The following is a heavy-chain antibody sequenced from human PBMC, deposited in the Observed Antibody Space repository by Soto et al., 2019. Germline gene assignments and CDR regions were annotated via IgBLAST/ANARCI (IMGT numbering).Heavy chain of an antibody. V-gene: IGHV3-74*01. CDR2: INGDGSQT. Sequence: EVQLVESGGGLVQPGGSLRLSCAASGFTFSTHWMHWVRQVPEKGLVWVSRINGDGSQTTYADSVRGRLTISRDNAKNTLYLQMNNLRVEDTAVYYCGGDSPHDSTVAGDYWGQGTLVTVSS. J-gene: IGHJ4*02. CDR1: GFTFSTHW. D-gene: IGHD3-22*01. CDR3: GGDSPHDSTVAGDY.